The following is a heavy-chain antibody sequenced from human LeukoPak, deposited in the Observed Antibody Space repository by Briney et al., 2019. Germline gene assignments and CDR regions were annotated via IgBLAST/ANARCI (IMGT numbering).Heavy chain of an antibody. D-gene: IGHD6-13*01. CDR3: ARESESSSWNN. Sequence: VASEKVSCKASGGTFSSYAISWVRQAPGQGLEWMGGIIPIFGTANYAQKFQGRVTITADESTSTAYMELSSLRSEDAAVYYCARESESSSWNNWGQGTLVTVSS. J-gene: IGHJ4*02. V-gene: IGHV1-69*01. CDR2: IIPIFGTA. CDR1: GGTFSSYA.